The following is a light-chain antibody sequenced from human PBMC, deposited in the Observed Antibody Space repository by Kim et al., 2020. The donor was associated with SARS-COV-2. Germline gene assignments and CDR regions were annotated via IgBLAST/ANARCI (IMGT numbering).Light chain of an antibody. Sequence: GQKFTISCSGSSSNIGQNYVSWYQQFPGTAPKLLIYDNNKRHSGIPDRFSGSKSGTSATLGITGLQTGDEADYYCGTWDSSLNGLVFGGGTQLTVL. CDR3: GTWDSSLNGLV. V-gene: IGLV1-51*01. CDR2: DNN. CDR1: SSNIGQNY. J-gene: IGLJ2*01.